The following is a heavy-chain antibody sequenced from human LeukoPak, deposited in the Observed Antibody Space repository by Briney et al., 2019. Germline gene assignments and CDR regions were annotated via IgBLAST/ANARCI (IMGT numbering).Heavy chain of an antibody. Sequence: ASVKVSCKVSGYTLTELFIHWVRQAPVKGLEWMGGFDPEDGETIYAQKFQGRVTMTEDTSTDTAYMELSSLRSEDTAVYYCASPRPNYYDTHPFDMWGQGTLVTVSS. D-gene: IGHD3-22*01. CDR3: ASPRPNYYDTHPFDM. V-gene: IGHV1-24*01. J-gene: IGHJ4*03. CDR1: GYTLTELF. CDR2: FDPEDGET.